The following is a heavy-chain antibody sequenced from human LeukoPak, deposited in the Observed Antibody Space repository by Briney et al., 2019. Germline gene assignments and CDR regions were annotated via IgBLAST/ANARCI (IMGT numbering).Heavy chain of an antibody. CDR1: GFTFGSYG. D-gene: IGHD3-22*01. V-gene: IGHV3-30*03. CDR2: ISYDGSNK. CDR3: ARGPPLFLP. Sequence: PGGSLRLSCAASGFTFGSYGMHWVRQAPGKGLEWVAVISYDGSNKYYADSVKGRFTISRDNAKNSLYLQMNSLRAEDTAVYYCARGPPLFLPWGQGTMVTVSS. J-gene: IGHJ3*01.